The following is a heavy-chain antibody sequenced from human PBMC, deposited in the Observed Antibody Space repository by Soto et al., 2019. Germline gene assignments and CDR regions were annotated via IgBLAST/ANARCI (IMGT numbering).Heavy chain of an antibody. D-gene: IGHD4-17*01. Sequence: PSETLSLTWAVSGGSLSSGGYSWSWIRQPPGKGLEWIGYIYHSGSTNYNPSLKSRVTISVDTSKNQFSLKLSSVTAADTAVYYCARRYGPGFDYWGQGTLVTVSS. V-gene: IGHV4-30-4*07. CDR1: GGSLSSGGYS. CDR2: IYHSGST. CDR3: ARRYGPGFDY. J-gene: IGHJ4*02.